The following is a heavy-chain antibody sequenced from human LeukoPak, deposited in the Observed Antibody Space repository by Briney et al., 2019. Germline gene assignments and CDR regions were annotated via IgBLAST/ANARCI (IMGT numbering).Heavy chain of an antibody. J-gene: IGHJ4*02. CDR3: ASEYCSGGNCYFDY. D-gene: IGHD2-15*01. V-gene: IGHV5-51*01. Sequence: GESLEISCKGSEYSFATYWIGWVRQMPGQGLEWMGIIFPGDSDTRYSPSFQGQVTISADKSISTAYLQWSSLKASDTAIYYCASEYCSGGNCYFDYWGQGTLVTVSS. CDR1: EYSFATYW. CDR2: IFPGDSDT.